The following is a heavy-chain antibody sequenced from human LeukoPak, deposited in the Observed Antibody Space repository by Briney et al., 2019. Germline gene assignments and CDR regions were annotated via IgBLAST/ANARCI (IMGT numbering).Heavy chain of an antibody. D-gene: IGHD2-8*02. CDR2: IKQDGSEK. J-gene: IGHJ6*02. V-gene: IGHV3-7*01. CDR1: GFTFSSYW. Sequence: TGGSLRLSCAASGFTFSSYWMSWVRQAPGKGLEWVANIKQDGSEKYYVDSVKGRFTISRDNAKNSLYRQMNSLRAEDTAVYYCARDRPLSGDYYYYGMDVWGQGTTVTVSS. CDR3: ARDRPLSGDYYYYGMDV.